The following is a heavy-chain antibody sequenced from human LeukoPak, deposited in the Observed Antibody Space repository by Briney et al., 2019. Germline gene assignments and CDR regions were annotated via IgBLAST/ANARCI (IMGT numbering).Heavy chain of an antibody. V-gene: IGHV4-39*01. CDR2: IYYSGST. CDR3: ARRYYDFSSGYYPHLDFDY. D-gene: IGHD3-3*01. J-gene: IGHJ4*02. Sequence: SETLSLTCTVSGGSISSSSYYWGWIRQPPGKGLEWIGSIYYSGSTYYNPSLKSRVTISVDTSKNQFSLKLSSVTAADTAVYYCARRYYDFSSGYYPHLDFDYWSQGTLVTVSS. CDR1: GGSISSSSYY.